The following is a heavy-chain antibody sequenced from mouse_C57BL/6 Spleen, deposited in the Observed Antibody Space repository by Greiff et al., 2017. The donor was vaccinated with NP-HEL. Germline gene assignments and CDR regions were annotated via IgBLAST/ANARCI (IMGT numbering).Heavy chain of an antibody. V-gene: IGHV1-80*01. CDR1: GYAFSSYW. CDR2: IYPGDGDT. CDR3: ARGRSYWYFDV. Sequence: VHLVESGAELVKPGASVKISCKASGYAFSSYWMNWVKQRPGKGLEWIGQIYPGDGDTNYNGKFKGKATLTADKSSSTAYMQLSSLTSEDSAVYFCARGRSYWYFDVWGTGTTVTVSS. J-gene: IGHJ1*03.